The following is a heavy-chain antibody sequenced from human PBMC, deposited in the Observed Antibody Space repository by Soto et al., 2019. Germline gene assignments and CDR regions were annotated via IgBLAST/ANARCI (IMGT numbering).Heavy chain of an antibody. V-gene: IGHV3-23*01. CDR3: AKDEMVRGVISPFHDYYMDV. CDR1: GFTFSSYA. CDR2: ISGSGGST. D-gene: IGHD3-10*01. J-gene: IGHJ6*03. Sequence: PGGSLRLSCAASGFTFSSYAMSWVRQAPGKGLEWVSAISGSGGSTYYADSVKGRFTISRDNSKNTLYLQMNSLRAEDTAVYYFAKDEMVRGVISPFHDYYMDVWGKGTTVTVSS.